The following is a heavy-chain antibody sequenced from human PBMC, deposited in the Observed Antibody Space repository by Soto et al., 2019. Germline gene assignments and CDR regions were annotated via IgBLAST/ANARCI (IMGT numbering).Heavy chain of an antibody. Sequence: GGSLRLSCAPCGFTFSSYGMHWVRHAPGKGLEWVAVIWYDGSNKYYADSVKGRFTISRDNSKNTLYLQMNSLRAEDTAVYYSAGRCSMLVRYDDWGRGCLVTVSS. J-gene: IGHJ4*01. D-gene: IGHD2-8*01. CDR1: GFTFSSYG. CDR2: IWYDGSNK. V-gene: IGHV3-33*01. CDR3: AGRCSMLVRYDD.